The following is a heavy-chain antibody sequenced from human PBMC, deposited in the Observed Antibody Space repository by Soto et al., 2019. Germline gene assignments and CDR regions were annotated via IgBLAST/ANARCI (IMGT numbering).Heavy chain of an antibody. Sequence: PSETLSLTCAVYCGSLSSYHWSWIRQSPGKGLEWIGEINESGGTNYSPSLKSRVTISVDTSKNQFSLTLNSVTAADTAVYYCASHRGSWGSFRYRWFDPWGQGTVVTVSS. J-gene: IGHJ5*02. CDR3: ASHRGSWGSFRYRWFDP. CDR2: INESGGT. V-gene: IGHV4-34*01. CDR1: CGSLSSYH. D-gene: IGHD3-16*02.